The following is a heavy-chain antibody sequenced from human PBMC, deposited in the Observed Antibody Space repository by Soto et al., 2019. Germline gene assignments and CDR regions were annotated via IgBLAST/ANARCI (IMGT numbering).Heavy chain of an antibody. CDR2: ISSYNGNT. Sequence: ASVKVSCKASGYTFTSYGISWVRQAPGQGLEWMGWISSYNGNTNYAQKVQGRVTMATDSSTSTTYMELRSLRSDDTAVYYCARGPXYCSSTSCFSGVTWFDPWGQGTLVTVSS. D-gene: IGHD2-2*01. V-gene: IGHV1-18*04. J-gene: IGHJ5*02. CDR1: GYTFTSYG. CDR3: ARGPXYCSSTSCFSGVTWFDP.